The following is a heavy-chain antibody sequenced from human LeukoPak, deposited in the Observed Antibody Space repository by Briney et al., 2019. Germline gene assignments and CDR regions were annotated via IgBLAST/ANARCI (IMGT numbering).Heavy chain of an antibody. D-gene: IGHD4/OR15-4a*01. V-gene: IGHV4-4*07. CDR2: IYTSGST. CDR1: GGSISSYY. Sequence: SEALSLTCTVSGGSISSYYWSWIRQPAGKGLEWIGRIYTSGSTNYNPPLKSRVTMSVDTSKKQFSLKLTSVTAADTAVYYCARAKDNYRGNDAFDIWGQGTMVTVSS. J-gene: IGHJ3*02. CDR3: ARAKDNYRGNDAFDI.